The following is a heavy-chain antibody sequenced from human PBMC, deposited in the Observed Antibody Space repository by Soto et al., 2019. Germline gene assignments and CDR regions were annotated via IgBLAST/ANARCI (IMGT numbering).Heavy chain of an antibody. J-gene: IGHJ4*02. Sequence: GGSLRLSCAASGFTFSSYAMHWVRQAPGKGLEWVAVISYDGSNKYYADSVKGRFTISRDNSKNTLYLQMNSLRAEDTAVYYCAASLRCSSTSCYEGFDYWGQGTLVTVSS. D-gene: IGHD2-2*01. CDR1: GFTFSSYA. CDR3: AASLRCSSTSCYEGFDY. V-gene: IGHV3-30-3*01. CDR2: ISYDGSNK.